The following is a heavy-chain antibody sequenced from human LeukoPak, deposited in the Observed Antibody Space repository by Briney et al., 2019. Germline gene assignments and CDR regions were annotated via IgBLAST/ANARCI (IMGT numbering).Heavy chain of an antibody. CDR3: ARRIVLMVYASYDWFDP. V-gene: IGHV3-7*03. J-gene: IGHJ5*02. D-gene: IGHD2-8*01. CDR1: GFTFSSYW. CDR2: IKHDGSEK. Sequence: GGSLRLSCAASGFTFSSYWMSWVRQAPGKGLEWVANIKHDGSEKYYVDSVKGRFTISRDNAKNSLYLQMNSLRAEDTAVYYCARRIVLMVYASYDWFDPWGQGTLVTVSS.